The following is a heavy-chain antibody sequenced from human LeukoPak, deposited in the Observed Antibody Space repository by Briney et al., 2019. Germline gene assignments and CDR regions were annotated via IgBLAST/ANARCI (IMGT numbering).Heavy chain of an antibody. D-gene: IGHD3-9*01. Sequence: GGSLRLSCAASGFTFYDYAMHWVRQAPGKGLEWVSGISWNSGSIGYADSVKGRFTISRDNAKNSLYLQMNSLRAEDTALYYCAKDAYDILTGYTLDYWGQGTLVTVSS. J-gene: IGHJ4*02. CDR3: AKDAYDILTGYTLDY. CDR1: GFTFYDYA. V-gene: IGHV3-9*01. CDR2: ISWNSGSI.